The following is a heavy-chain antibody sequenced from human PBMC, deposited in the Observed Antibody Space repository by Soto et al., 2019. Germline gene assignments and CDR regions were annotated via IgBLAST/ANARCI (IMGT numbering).Heavy chain of an antibody. Sequence: QLQLQESGSGLVRPSQTLSLTCAVSGGSISSGGYSWNWIRQPPGKGLEWIGYIYHSGSTLYTPSLKSPVTISVDKSKNQFSLKRSSVTAADTAVYYCARDQLEGNWFDPWGQGTLVTVSS. D-gene: IGHD1-1*01. J-gene: IGHJ5*02. CDR1: GGSISSGGYS. CDR3: ARDQLEGNWFDP. CDR2: IYHSGST. V-gene: IGHV4-30-2*01.